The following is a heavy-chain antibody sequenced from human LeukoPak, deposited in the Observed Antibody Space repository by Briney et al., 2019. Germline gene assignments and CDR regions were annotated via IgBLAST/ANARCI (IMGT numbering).Heavy chain of an antibody. V-gene: IGHV1-2*02. CDR3: ARVRDGYNDAYDI. D-gene: IGHD5-24*01. Sequence: ASVKVSCKASGHTFTGYYMHWVRQAPGQGLEWMGWINPNSGGTNYAQKFQGRVTMTRDTSISTAYMELSRLRSDDTAVYYCARVRDGYNDAYDIWGQGTMVIVSS. CDR1: GHTFTGYY. CDR2: INPNSGGT. J-gene: IGHJ3*02.